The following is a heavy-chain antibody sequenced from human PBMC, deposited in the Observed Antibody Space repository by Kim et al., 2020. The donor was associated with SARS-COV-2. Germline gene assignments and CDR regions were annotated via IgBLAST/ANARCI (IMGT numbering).Heavy chain of an antibody. Sequence: GGSLRLSCAASGITSSTYHMTWVRQAPGKGLEWVSSISGSGVSTYYAVSVKGRFTISRDNSKDTLYLQMNSLRAEDTAVFYCAKGSCTNGVCYTVYWGQGTLGTVSS. CDR1: GITSSTYH. V-gene: IGHV3-23*01. CDR2: ISGSGVST. D-gene: IGHD2-8*01. J-gene: IGHJ4*02. CDR3: AKGSCTNGVCYTVY.